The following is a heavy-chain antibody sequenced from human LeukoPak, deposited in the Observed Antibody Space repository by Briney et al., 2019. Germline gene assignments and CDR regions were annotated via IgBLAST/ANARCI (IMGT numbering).Heavy chain of an antibody. V-gene: IGHV3-74*01. Sequence: GGSLRLSCATSGFACSSNWMHWVRQTPGKGLVWVSRINSGGSGTSYADSVEGRFTISRDNAKNTLYLEMNSLKGEDTAVYYCATSLGPLAEYWGRGTLVTVSS. CDR3: ATSLGPLAEY. J-gene: IGHJ4*02. CDR1: GFACSSNW. CDR2: INSGGSGT. D-gene: IGHD7-27*01.